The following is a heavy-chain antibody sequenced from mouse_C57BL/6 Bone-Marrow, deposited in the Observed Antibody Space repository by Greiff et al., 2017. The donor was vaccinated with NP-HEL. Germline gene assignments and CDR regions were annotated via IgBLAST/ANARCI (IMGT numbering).Heavy chain of an antibody. J-gene: IGHJ1*03. CDR1: GYSITSGYY. D-gene: IGHD3-2*02. V-gene: IGHV3-6*01. CDR3: ARDRQLRLYWYFDV. CDR2: ISYDGSN. Sequence: EVHLVESGPGLVKPSQSLSLTCSVTGYSITSGYYWNWIRQFPGNKLEWMGYISYDGSNNYNPSLKNRISITRDTSKNQFFLKLNSVTTEDTATYYCARDRQLRLYWYFDVWGTGTTVTVSS.